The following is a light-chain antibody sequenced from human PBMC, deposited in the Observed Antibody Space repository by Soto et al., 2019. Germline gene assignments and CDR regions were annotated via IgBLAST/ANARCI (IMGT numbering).Light chain of an antibody. CDR3: GSYGGSPTVV. J-gene: IGLJ2*01. CDR1: SSDVGGYNY. V-gene: IGLV2-8*01. CDR2: EVS. Sequence: QSALTQPPSASGSPGQSVTISCTGSSSDVGGYNYVSWYQQHPGKAPKLMIYEVSKRPSGVPDRLSGSKSGNTASLTVSGLQAVDEADYHCGSYGGSPTVVFGGGTKLTVL.